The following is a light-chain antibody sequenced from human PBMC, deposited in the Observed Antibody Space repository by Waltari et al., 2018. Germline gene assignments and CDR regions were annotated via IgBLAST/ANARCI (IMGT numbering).Light chain of an antibody. Sequence: DIQMTQSPSSLSASVGARVTIPCRASQSISSYLNWYQQKPGKAPKLLIYAASSLQSGVPSRFSGSGSGTDFTLTISSLQPEDFATYYCQQSYSTPYTFGQGTKLEI. CDR1: QSISSY. CDR3: QQSYSTPYT. CDR2: AAS. V-gene: IGKV1-39*01. J-gene: IGKJ2*01.